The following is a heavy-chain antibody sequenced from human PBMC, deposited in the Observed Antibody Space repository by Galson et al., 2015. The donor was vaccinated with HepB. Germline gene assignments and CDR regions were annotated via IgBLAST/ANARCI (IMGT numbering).Heavy chain of an antibody. CDR3: ARGLRGADY. Sequence: LRLSCAASGFTFSSYGMTWVRQAPGKGLEWVANIRSDGSEKYYVDSVKGRFTISRDNAKNALYLQMNSLRAEDTAVYYCARGLRGADYWGQGTLVTVSS. D-gene: IGHD4/OR15-4a*01. V-gene: IGHV3-7*03. CDR2: IRSDGSEK. CDR1: GFTFSSYG. J-gene: IGHJ4*02.